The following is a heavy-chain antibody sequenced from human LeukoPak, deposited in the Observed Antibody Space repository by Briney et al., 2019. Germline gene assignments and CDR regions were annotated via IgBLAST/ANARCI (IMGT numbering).Heavy chain of an antibody. J-gene: IGHJ4*02. D-gene: IGHD2-2*01. CDR3: ARDGGRYCSSTSCLDY. Sequence: SETLSLTCTVSGGSISSGGYYWSWIRQHPGKGLEWIGYIYYSGSTYYNPSLKSRVTISVDTSKNQFSLKLSSVTAADTAVYYCARDGGRYCSSTSCLDYWGQGTLVTVSS. CDR2: IYYSGST. CDR1: GGSISSGGYY. V-gene: IGHV4-31*03.